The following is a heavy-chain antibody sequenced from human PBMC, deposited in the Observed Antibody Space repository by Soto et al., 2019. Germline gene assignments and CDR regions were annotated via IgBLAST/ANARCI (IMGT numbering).Heavy chain of an antibody. Sequence: SDTLSLTCAVSDFSISSGHYWGWIRQPPGKGLEWIGSIYHSGTTYNNPSLKSRVTMSVDKSKNQFSLKLSSVTAADTAVYYCARWRNDCSTTSCYHFDYWGQGTLVTVSS. V-gene: IGHV4-38-2*01. CDR3: ARWRNDCSTTSCYHFDY. J-gene: IGHJ4*02. CDR1: DFSISSGHY. CDR2: IYHSGTT. D-gene: IGHD2-2*01.